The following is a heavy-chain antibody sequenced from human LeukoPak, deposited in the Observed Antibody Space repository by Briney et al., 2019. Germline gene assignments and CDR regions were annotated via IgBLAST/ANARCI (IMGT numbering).Heavy chain of an antibody. J-gene: IGHJ4*02. D-gene: IGHD1-26*01. Sequence: LSLTCTVSGGSISSYYWSWIRQPAGKGLEWVSGISWNSGSIGYADSVKGRFTISRDNAKNSLYLQMNSLRAEDTAVYYCASPPLGAQWELSNWGQGTLVTVSS. V-gene: IGHV3-9*01. CDR3: ASPPLGAQWELSN. CDR2: ISWNSGSI. CDR1: GGSISSYY.